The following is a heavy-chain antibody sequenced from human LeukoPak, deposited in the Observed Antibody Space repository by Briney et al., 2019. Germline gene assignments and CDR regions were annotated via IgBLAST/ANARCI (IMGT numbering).Heavy chain of an antibody. Sequence: PSETLSLTCAVYGGSFSGYYWSWIRQPPGKGLEWIEEINHSGSTNYNPSLKSRVTISVDTSKNQFSLKLSSVTAADTAVYYCARVMVRGAYYYMDVWGKGTTVTVSS. V-gene: IGHV4-34*01. J-gene: IGHJ6*03. CDR2: INHSGST. CDR1: GGSFSGYY. CDR3: ARVMVRGAYYYMDV. D-gene: IGHD3-10*01.